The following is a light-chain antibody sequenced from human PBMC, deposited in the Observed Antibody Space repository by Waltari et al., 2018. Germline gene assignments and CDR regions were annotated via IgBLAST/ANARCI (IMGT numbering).Light chain of an antibody. CDR2: DAS. CDR3: QQLKSFPYT. Sequence: DIQLTQSPSFLSASVGDRVTITCRATQGISSYLAWYQQKPGKAPQILVYDASALQSGVPSRFSGSGSGTEFTLTISSLQPEDFATYYCQQLKSFPYTFGQGTKLEIK. CDR1: QGISSY. V-gene: IGKV1-9*01. J-gene: IGKJ2*01.